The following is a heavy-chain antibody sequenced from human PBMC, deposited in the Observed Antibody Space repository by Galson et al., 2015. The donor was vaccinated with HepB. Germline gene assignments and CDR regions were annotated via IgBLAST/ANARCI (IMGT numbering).Heavy chain of an antibody. D-gene: IGHD3-10*01. V-gene: IGHV3-7*03. CDR1: GFTFSSYW. J-gene: IGHJ4*02. Sequence: SLRLSCAASGFTFSSYWMSWVRQAPGKGLEWVANIKQDGSEKYYVDSVEGRFTISRDNAKNSLYLQMNSLRAEDTAVYYCARDPSPYGSGAPFDYWGQGTLVTVSS. CDR2: IKQDGSEK. CDR3: ARDPSPYGSGAPFDY.